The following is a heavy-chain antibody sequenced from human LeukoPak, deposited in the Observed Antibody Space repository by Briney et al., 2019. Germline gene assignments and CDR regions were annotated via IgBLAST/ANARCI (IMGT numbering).Heavy chain of an antibody. CDR3: ARGGEILWWPYDY. V-gene: IGHV3-48*02. CDR1: GFTFSSYT. J-gene: IGHJ4*02. CDR2: ISSSSSAI. D-gene: IGHD2-21*01. Sequence: PGGSLSLSCAASGFTFSSYTMNWVRQAPGKGLEWLSSISSSSSAIYYAASVKGRFTISRDKAKNSLYLQMNSLRDEDTAVYYCARGGEILWWPYDYWGQGTLVTVSS.